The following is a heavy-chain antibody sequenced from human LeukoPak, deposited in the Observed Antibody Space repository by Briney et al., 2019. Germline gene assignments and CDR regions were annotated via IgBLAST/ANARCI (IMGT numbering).Heavy chain of an antibody. V-gene: IGHV4-39*07. CDR2: IYYSGST. CDR1: GGSISSYY. Sequence: SETLSLTCTVSGGSISSYYWGWIRQPPGKGLEWIGSIYYSGSTYYNPSLKSRVTISVDTSKNQFSLKLSSVTAADTAVYYCARVLTYWYFDLWGRGTLVTVSS. CDR3: ARVLTYWYFDL. D-gene: IGHD2-21*02. J-gene: IGHJ2*01.